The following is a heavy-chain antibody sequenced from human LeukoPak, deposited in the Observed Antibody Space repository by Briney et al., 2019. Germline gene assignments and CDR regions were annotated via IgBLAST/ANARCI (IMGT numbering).Heavy chain of an antibody. V-gene: IGHV3-23*01. Sequence: GGSLRLSCAASGFTFSSYAMSWVRQAPGKGLEWVSAISGSGGSTYYADSVKGRFTISRDNSKNTLYLQMNSLRAEDTAVYYCARYGGSGWVIDNWGQGTLVTVSS. CDR3: ARYGGSGWVIDN. CDR1: GFTFSSYA. D-gene: IGHD6-19*01. J-gene: IGHJ4*02. CDR2: ISGSGGST.